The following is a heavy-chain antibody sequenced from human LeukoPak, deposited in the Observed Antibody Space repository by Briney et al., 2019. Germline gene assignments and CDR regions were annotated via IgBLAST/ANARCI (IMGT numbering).Heavy chain of an antibody. Sequence: GGSLRLSCAASGFTFSSYAMHWVRQAPGKGLEWVAVISYDGSNKYYADSVKGRFTISRDNSKDTLYLQMNSLRAEDTAVYYCANLLVGVPDYWGQGTLVTVSS. CDR3: ANLLVGVPDY. J-gene: IGHJ4*02. CDR1: GFTFSSYA. V-gene: IGHV3-30-3*01. D-gene: IGHD1-26*01. CDR2: ISYDGSNK.